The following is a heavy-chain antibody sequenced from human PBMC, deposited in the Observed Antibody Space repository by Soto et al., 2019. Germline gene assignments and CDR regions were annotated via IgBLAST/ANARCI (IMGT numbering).Heavy chain of an antibody. CDR3: ARDQTGITTAGGGRIDR. V-gene: IGHV3-30*14. D-gene: IGHD6-13*01. Sequence: QVQLVESGGGVVQPGRSLRLSCAASGFTFSTHAMHWVRQAPCKGLECVAIVSFDGSNKYYADSVKGRVTISRDNSKNTLYLQMSGLTPEDTAFYYCARDQTGITTAGGGRIDRWGQGTLVTVSS. CDR1: GFTFSTHA. J-gene: IGHJ5*02. CDR2: VSFDGSNK.